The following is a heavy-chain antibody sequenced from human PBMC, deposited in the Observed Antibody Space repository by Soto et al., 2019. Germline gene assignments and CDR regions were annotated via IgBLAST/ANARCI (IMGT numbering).Heavy chain of an antibody. D-gene: IGHD2-2*01. CDR3: ARLPLCTSSSCYGDY. Sequence: QVQLVQTGAEVKKPGASVKVSCKASGYTFTGYYMHCLRLAPGQGLVCMGWVNANDGGPNFAQKLQGMVYLTRDTSISTAFMELRRLRSDDKDVYYCARLPLCTSSSCYGDYWGQGTLVTVSS. J-gene: IGHJ4*02. V-gene: IGHV1-2*02. CDR1: GYTFTGYY. CDR2: VNANDGGP.